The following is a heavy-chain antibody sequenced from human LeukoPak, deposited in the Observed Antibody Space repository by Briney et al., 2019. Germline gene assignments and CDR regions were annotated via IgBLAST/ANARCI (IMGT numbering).Heavy chain of an antibody. D-gene: IGHD3-10*01. CDR3: AKDNFYDSGGP. CDR2: ISGSGGST. V-gene: IGHV3-23*01. CDR1: GFTFSSYA. J-gene: IGHJ3*01. Sequence: GGSLRLSCAASGFTFSSYAMSWVRQAPGKGLEWVSAISGSGGSTYYADSVKGRFTISRDNSKNTLYLQMNSLRAEDTAVYFCAKDNFYDSGGPWGQGTMVTVSS.